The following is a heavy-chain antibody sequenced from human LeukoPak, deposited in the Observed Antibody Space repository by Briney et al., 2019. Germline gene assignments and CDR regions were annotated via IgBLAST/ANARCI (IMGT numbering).Heavy chain of an antibody. D-gene: IGHD3-22*01. CDR3: AREAPGYYDSTNWFDP. CDR2: IYYSGST. CDR1: GGSISSYY. J-gene: IGHJ5*02. Sequence: SETLSLTCTXSGGSISSYYWSWIRQPPGKGLEWIGYIYYSGSTNYNPSLKSRVTISVDTSKNQFSLKLSSVTAADTAVYYCAREAPGYYDSTNWFDPWGQGTLVTVSS. V-gene: IGHV4-59*01.